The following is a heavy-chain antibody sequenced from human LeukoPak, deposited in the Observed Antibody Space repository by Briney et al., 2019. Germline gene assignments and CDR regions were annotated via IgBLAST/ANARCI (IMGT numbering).Heavy chain of an antibody. D-gene: IGHD3-3*01. V-gene: IGHV5-51*01. CDR1: GYSFTSYW. Sequence: GESLKISCKGSGYSFTSYWIGWVRQMPGKGLEWMGIIYPGDSDTRYSPSFQGQVTISADKSTSTAYLQWSSLKASDTAMYYCARGGTIFGMNSPLEYWGQGTLVTVSS. CDR2: IYPGDSDT. CDR3: ARGGTIFGMNSPLEY. J-gene: IGHJ4*02.